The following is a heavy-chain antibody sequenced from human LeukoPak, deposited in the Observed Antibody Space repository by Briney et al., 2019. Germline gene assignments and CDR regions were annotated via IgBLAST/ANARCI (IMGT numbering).Heavy chain of an antibody. V-gene: IGHV3-74*01. CDR3: ARSSGEWIVALDY. CDR1: GFTFSRSW. D-gene: IGHD3-16*01. Sequence: GGSLRLSCAASGFTFSRSWMHWVRQAPGKGLVWVSRINDDGSTTSYADSVKGRFTISRDNAKNTLYLQMNSLRAEDTAVYYCARSSGEWIVALDYWGQGTPVTVSS. J-gene: IGHJ4*02. CDR2: INDDGSTT.